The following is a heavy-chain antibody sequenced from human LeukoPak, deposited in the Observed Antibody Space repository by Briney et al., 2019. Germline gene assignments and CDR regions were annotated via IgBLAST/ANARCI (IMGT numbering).Heavy chain of an antibody. D-gene: IGHD1-1*01. Sequence: GASVKVSCKAAGYAFTGSYIHWVRQAPGQGLEWMGWINPNNGFTAYAQNFQGRVTMTRDTSISTAYMDLSRLTSDDTAVYFCARDRGARLEGFYAFDFWGQGTTVTVSS. CDR2: INPNNGFT. CDR1: GYAFTGSY. V-gene: IGHV1-2*02. J-gene: IGHJ3*01. CDR3: ARDRGARLEGFYAFDF.